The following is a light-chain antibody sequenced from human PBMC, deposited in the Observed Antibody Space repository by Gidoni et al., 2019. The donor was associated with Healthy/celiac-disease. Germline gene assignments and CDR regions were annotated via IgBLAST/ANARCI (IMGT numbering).Light chain of an antibody. V-gene: IGKV3-11*01. CDR3: QQRSNWPPYT. Sequence: IVFTQPPATLSLSPGERASLSCRASQSFSSYLSWYQQKPGQAPRLLIYDASNRATGIPARFSGSGSGTDFTLTISSLEPEDFAVYYCQQRSNWPPYTFGQXTKLEIK. CDR2: DAS. J-gene: IGKJ2*01. CDR1: QSFSSY.